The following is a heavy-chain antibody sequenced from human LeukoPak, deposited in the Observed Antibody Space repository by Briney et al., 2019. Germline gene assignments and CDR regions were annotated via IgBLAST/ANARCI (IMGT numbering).Heavy chain of an antibody. D-gene: IGHD6-19*01. CDR2: IYYNETT. CDR3: ARGGGVAGTPYNPYDY. CDR1: GGSISSYY. J-gene: IGHJ4*02. V-gene: IGHV4-59*01. Sequence: SETLSLTCTVSGGSISSYYWSWIRQPPGKGLEWIGYIYYNETTNYSPSLKSRVTISVDTSKNQFSLKLSSVTAADTAVYYCARGGGVAGTPYNPYDYWGQGTLVTVSS.